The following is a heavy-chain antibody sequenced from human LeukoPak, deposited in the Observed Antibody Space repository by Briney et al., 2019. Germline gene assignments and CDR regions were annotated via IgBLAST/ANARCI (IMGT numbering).Heavy chain of an antibody. CDR3: ARSQYDFWSGDCDSNWFDP. J-gene: IGHJ5*02. CDR1: GGSISSYY. Sequence: SETLSLTCTVSGGSISSYYWSWIRQPAGKGLEWIGRIYTSGSTNYNPSLKSRVTMSVDTSKNQFSLKLSSVTAADTAVYYCARSQYDFWSGDCDSNWFDPWGQGTLVTVSS. D-gene: IGHD3-3*01. CDR2: IYTSGST. V-gene: IGHV4-4*07.